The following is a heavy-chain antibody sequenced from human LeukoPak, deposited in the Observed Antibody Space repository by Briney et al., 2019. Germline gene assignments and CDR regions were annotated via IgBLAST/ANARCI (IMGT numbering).Heavy chain of an antibody. CDR3: ARDTPNYDFWSGPISAFDY. D-gene: IGHD3-3*01. J-gene: IGHJ4*02. Sequence: GASVKVSCKASGYTFTSYGISWVRQAPGQGLEWMGWISAYNGNTNYEQKLQGRVTMTTDTSTSTAYMELRSLRSDDTAVYYCARDTPNYDFWSGPISAFDYWGQGTLVTVSS. CDR2: ISAYNGNT. CDR1: GYTFTSYG. V-gene: IGHV1-18*01.